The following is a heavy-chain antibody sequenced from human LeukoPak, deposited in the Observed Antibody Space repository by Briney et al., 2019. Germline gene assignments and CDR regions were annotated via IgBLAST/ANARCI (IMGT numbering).Heavy chain of an antibody. J-gene: IGHJ4*02. CDR2: IWYDGSNK. V-gene: IGHV3-33*01. CDR3: ARGPAVGYFDY. Sequence: GGSLRLSCAASGFTFSSYGMPWVRQAPGKGLEWVAVIWYDGSNKYYTDSVKGRFTISRDNSKNTLYLQMNSLRAEDTAVYYCARGPAVGYFDYWGQGTLVTVSS. CDR1: GFTFSSYG.